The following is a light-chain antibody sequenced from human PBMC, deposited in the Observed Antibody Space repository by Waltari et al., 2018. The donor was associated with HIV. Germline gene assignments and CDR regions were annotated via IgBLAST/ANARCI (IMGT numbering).Light chain of an antibody. CDR2: QDS. Sequence: SYELTQPPSVSVSPGQTASITCSGDKLGDKYACWYQQKPGQSPVLVIYQDSKRPSGIPERFSGSNYGNTATLTSSGTQARDEADYYCQAWDSSTRYVFGTGTKVTVL. CDR3: QAWDSSTRYV. J-gene: IGLJ1*01. V-gene: IGLV3-1*01. CDR1: KLGDKY.